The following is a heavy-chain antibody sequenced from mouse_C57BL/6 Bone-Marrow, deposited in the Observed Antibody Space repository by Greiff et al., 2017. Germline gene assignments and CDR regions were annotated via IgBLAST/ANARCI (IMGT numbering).Heavy chain of an antibody. D-gene: IGHD3-3*01. J-gene: IGHJ4*01. CDR3: TTIGDSSPYYAMDY. CDR1: GFNIKDYY. Sequence: VQLKESGAELVRPGASVKLSCTASGFNIKDYYMHWVKPRPEPGLEWICRIDPEDGDNEYAPKFQGKATMTADTSSNTAYLQLRSLTSEDTAVYYCTTIGDSSPYYAMDYWGQGTSVTVSS. CDR2: IDPEDGDN. V-gene: IGHV14-1*01.